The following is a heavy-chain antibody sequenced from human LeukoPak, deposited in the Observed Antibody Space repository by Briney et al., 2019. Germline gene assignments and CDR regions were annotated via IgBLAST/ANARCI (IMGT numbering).Heavy chain of an antibody. CDR3: ARGLVRNYVPLWAYYYYGMDV. CDR2: INHSGST. D-gene: IGHD4-11*01. Sequence: SETLSLTCAVYGGSFSGYYWSWIRQPPGNGLEWIGEINHSGSTNYNPSLKSRVTISVDTSKNQFSLKLSSATAADTAVYYCARGLVRNYVPLWAYYYYGMDVWGQGTTVTVSS. J-gene: IGHJ6*02. CDR1: GGSFSGYY. V-gene: IGHV4-34*01.